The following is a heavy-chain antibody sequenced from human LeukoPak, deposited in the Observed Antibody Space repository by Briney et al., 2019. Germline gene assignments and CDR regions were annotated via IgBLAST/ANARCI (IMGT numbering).Heavy chain of an antibody. CDR2: INPSGGST. J-gene: IGHJ5*02. CDR1: GYTFTGYY. V-gene: IGHV1-46*01. Sequence: ASVKVSCKASGYTFTGYYMHWVRQAPGQGLEWMGIINPSGGSTSYAQKFQGRVTMTRDTSTSTVYMELSSLRSEDTAVYYCARGRKTAPKNNWFDPWGQGTLVTVSS. D-gene: IGHD5-18*01. CDR3: ARGRKTAPKNNWFDP.